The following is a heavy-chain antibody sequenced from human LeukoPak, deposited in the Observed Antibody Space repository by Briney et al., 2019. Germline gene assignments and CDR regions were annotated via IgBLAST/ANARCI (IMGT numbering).Heavy chain of an antibody. CDR3: AGGPQYSGSYGD. Sequence: GGSLRLSCVVSGFSFSDYEMAWVRQAPGMGLEWISYISNSGDIRRYADAVKGRFAISRDNAKNSVSLQMNSLRADDTGLYFCAGGPQYSGSYGDWGQGTLVTVAS. D-gene: IGHD1-26*01. V-gene: IGHV3-48*03. J-gene: IGHJ4*02. CDR2: ISNSGDIR. CDR1: GFSFSDYE.